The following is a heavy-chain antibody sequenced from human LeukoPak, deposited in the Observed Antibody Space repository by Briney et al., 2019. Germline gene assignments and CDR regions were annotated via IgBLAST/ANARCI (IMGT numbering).Heavy chain of an antibody. J-gene: IGHJ4*02. CDR2: MYLSGTT. D-gene: IGHD3-22*01. V-gene: IGHV4-4*02. CDR3: AGLVGRYSSGLYYYYFDY. CDR1: GDSINSLDL. Sequence: SETLSLTCTVSGDSINSLDLWSWVRQPPGKGLEWIGEMYLSGTTHSNPSVKSRVTITIDKSKNQFFLNLSSVTAADTAVYYCAGLVGRYSSGLYYYYFDYWGQGTLVTVSS.